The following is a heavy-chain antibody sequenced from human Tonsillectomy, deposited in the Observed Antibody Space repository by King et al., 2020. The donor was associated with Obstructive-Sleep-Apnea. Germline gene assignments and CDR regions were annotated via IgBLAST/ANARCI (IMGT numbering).Heavy chain of an antibody. Sequence: VQLQQWGAGLLKPSETLSLTCAVYGGSFSDYYWSWIRQPPGKGLEWIGEINHSGNTNYNPSLKSRVTISVDTSKNQFSLKLSSVTAADTAMYYCAKGSSGWNPAYFDYWGQGTLVTVSP. J-gene: IGHJ4*02. CDR1: GGSFSDYY. CDR2: INHSGNT. CDR3: AKGSSGWNPAYFDY. V-gene: IGHV4-34*01. D-gene: IGHD6-25*01.